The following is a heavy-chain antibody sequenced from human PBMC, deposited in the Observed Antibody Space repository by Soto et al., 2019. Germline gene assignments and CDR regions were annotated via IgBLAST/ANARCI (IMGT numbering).Heavy chain of an antibody. CDR3: ARVGRIAAAATLGMDV. CDR2: IYSGGYT. Sequence: PGGSLRLSCAVSGFTVSNNYMSWVRQAPGKGLEGVSVIYSGGYTAYGDSVKGRFTISRDNSKNTLYLQMNSLRADDTAVYYCARVGRIAAAATLGMDVWGQGTTVTVSS. J-gene: IGHJ6*02. CDR1: GFTVSNNY. V-gene: IGHV3-53*01. D-gene: IGHD6-13*01.